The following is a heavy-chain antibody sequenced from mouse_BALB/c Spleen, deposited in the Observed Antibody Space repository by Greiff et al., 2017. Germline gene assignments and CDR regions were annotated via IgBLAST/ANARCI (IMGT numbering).Heavy chain of an antibody. V-gene: IGHV1S81*02. J-gene: IGHJ3*01. Sequence: VQLQQSGPELVKPGASVKLSCKASGYTFTSYWMHWVKQRPGQGLEWIGEINPSNGRTNYNEKFKSKATLTVDKSSSTAYMQLSSLTSEDSAVYYCARSGEVLFAYWGQGTLVTVSA. CDR2: INPSNGRT. D-gene: IGHD2-14*01. CDR3: ARSGEVLFAY. CDR1: GYTFTSYW.